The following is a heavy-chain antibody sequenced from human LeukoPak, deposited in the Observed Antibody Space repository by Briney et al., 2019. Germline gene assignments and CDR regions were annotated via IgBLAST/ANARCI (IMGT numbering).Heavy chain of an antibody. V-gene: IGHV4-34*01. J-gene: IGHJ4*02. CDR3: ARGLLY. CDR1: GGSFSGYY. Sequence: SATLTLTCAVYGGSFSGYYWSWIRQPPGKGLEWIGGIKHSGSTNYNPSLKSRVTISVDTSKNQFALRLSSVTAADTAVYYCARGLLYWGQGTLVTVST. CDR2: IKHSGST.